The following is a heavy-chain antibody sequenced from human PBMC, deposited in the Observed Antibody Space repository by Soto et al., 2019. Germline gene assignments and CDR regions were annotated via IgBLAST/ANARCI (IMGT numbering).Heavy chain of an antibody. CDR1: GYTFTSYA. D-gene: IGHD2-2*01. CDR3: AREVVPAAIFWSFDI. Sequence: ASVKVSCKGSGYTFTSYAMHWVRQAPGQRLEWMGWINAGNGNTKYSQKFQGRVTITRDTSASTAYMELSSLRSEDTAVYYCAREVVPAAIFWSFDIWGQGTMVTVSS. V-gene: IGHV1-3*01. CDR2: INAGNGNT. J-gene: IGHJ3*02.